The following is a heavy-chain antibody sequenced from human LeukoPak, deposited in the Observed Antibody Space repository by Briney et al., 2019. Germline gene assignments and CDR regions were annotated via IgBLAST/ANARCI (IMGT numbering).Heavy chain of an antibody. D-gene: IGHD3-22*01. CDR1: GFTFSRYW. Sequence: GGSLRLSCAASGFTFSRYWMHWVRQAPGKGPVWVSRIKSDGSTNYADSVKGRFTISSDNAKNTVSLQMNSLRAEDTGVYYCARAPAEIGGYYPEYFRHWGQGTLVTVSS. CDR2: IKSDGST. CDR3: ARAPAEIGGYYPEYFRH. V-gene: IGHV3-74*01. J-gene: IGHJ1*01.